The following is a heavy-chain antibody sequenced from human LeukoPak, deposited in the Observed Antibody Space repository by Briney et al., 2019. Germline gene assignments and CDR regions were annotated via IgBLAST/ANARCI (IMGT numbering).Heavy chain of an antibody. CDR2: INHSGST. CDR1: GGSFGGGY. D-gene: IGHD3-10*01. CDR3: ARGQWYYGSGSYYWFDP. Sequence: SETLSLTCAVYGGSFGGGYWSWIRQPPGKELEWIGEINHSGSTNYNPSLKSRVTISVDTSKNQFSLKLSSVTAADTAVYYCARGQWYYGSGSYYWFDPWGQGTLVTVSS. J-gene: IGHJ5*02. V-gene: IGHV4-34*01.